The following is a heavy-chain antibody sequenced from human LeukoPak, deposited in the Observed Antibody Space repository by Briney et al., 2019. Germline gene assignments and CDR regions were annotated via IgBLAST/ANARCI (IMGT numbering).Heavy chain of an antibody. D-gene: IGHD5-24*01. CDR2: ISGSGSGGST. CDR3: AKSGYNRFDY. Sequence: GGSLRLSCAASGFTFSSSAMSWVRQAPGKGLEWVSNISGSGSGGSTYYADSVKGRFTISRDNSKNTLYLQMNSLRAEDTAVYYCAKSGYNRFDYWGQGTLVTVSS. V-gene: IGHV3-23*01. J-gene: IGHJ4*02. CDR1: GFTFSSSA.